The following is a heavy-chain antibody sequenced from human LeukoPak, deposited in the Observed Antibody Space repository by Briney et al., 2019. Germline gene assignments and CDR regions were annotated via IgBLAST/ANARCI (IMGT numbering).Heavy chain of an antibody. CDR3: ATVYYDSSAYGDLDS. J-gene: IGHJ4*02. D-gene: IGHD3-22*01. Sequence: PGGSLRLSCAASGIAFRSFTMNWVRQAPGKGLEWVSSITPTSSSIFYADSVKGRFTISGDNAKNSLYLQMNSLRAEDTAVYHCATVYYDSSAYGDLDSWGQGTLVTVSS. CDR2: ITPTSSSI. CDR1: GIAFRSFT. V-gene: IGHV3-21*01.